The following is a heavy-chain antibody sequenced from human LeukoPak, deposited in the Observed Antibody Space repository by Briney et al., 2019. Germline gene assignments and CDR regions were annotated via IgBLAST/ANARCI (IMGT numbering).Heavy chain of an antibody. Sequence: PSETLSLTCTVSGGSISSYYWSWIRQPPGKGLEWIGYIYYSGSTNYNPSLRSRVTISVDTSKNQFSLKLSSVTAADTAVYYCARDLRGVSGSYYLYYYYYMDVWGKGTTVTVSS. D-gene: IGHD3-10*01. CDR1: GGSISSYY. V-gene: IGHV4-59*01. CDR2: IYYSGST. J-gene: IGHJ6*03. CDR3: ARDLRGVSGSYYLYYYYYMDV.